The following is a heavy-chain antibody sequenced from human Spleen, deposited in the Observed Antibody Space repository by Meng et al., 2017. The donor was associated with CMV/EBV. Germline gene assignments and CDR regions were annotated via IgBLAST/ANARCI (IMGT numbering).Heavy chain of an antibody. CDR2: IYSGGSST. Sequence: SGFTFSRYAMSWVRQAPGKGLEWVSVIYSGGSSTYYADSVKGRFTISRDNPKNTLYLQMNSLRAEDTAVYYCARSVAGYSSSWPMDYWGQGTLVTVSS. D-gene: IGHD6-13*01. J-gene: IGHJ4*02. V-gene: IGHV3-23*03. CDR3: ARSVAGYSSSWPMDY. CDR1: GFTFSRYA.